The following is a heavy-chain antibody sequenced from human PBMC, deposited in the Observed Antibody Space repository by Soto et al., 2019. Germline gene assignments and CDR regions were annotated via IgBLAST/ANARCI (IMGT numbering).Heavy chain of an antibody. J-gene: IGHJ3*02. CDR3: AADSRITIFGVVRFDI. CDR1: GFTFTSSA. D-gene: IGHD3-3*01. V-gene: IGHV1-58*02. CDR2: IVVGSGNT. Sequence: ASVKVSCKASGFTFTSSAMQWVRQARGQRLEWIGWIVVGSGNTNYAQKFQERVTITRDMSTSTAYMELSSLRSEDTAVYYCAADSRITIFGVVRFDIWGQGTMVTVSS.